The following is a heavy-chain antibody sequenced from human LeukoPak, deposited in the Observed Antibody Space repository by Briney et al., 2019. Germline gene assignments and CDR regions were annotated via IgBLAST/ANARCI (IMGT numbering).Heavy chain of an antibody. CDR2: ISGSGGST. J-gene: IGHJ3*02. CDR3: AKDSLLALAGNDAFDI. CDR1: GFTFSSYG. Sequence: QSGGSLRLSCAASGFTFSSYGMSWVRQAPGKGLEWVSAISGSGGSTYYADSVKGRFTISRDNSKNTLYLQMNSLRAEDTAVYYCAKDSLLALAGNDAFDIWGQGTMVTVSS. D-gene: IGHD6-13*01. V-gene: IGHV3-23*01.